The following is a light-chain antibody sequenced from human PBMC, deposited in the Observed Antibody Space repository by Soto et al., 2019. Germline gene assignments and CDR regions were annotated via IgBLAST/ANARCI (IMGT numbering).Light chain of an antibody. CDR2: AAT. CDR1: QSIRSR. J-gene: IGKJ1*01. V-gene: IGKV1-5*01. Sequence: VTKTSRTSQSIRSRLNWYQQKPGKAPNLLIYAATRLESGVPSRFCVSRHGTEFNLSLRSLDSDGSATPICQPYSSSAWTFGQGTKVDIK. CDR3: QPYSSSAWT.